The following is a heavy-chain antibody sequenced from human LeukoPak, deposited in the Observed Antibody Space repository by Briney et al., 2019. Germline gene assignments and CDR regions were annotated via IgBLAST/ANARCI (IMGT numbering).Heavy chain of an antibody. CDR1: GYTFTSYY. V-gene: IGHV1-46*01. Sequence: ASVKVFCKASGYTFTSYYMHWVRQAPGQGLEWMGIINPSGGSTNYAQKFQGRVTMTRDMSTSTVYMELSSLRSEDTAVYYCARDGVAGVYYFDYWGQGTLVTVSS. J-gene: IGHJ4*02. D-gene: IGHD6-19*01. CDR2: INPSGGST. CDR3: ARDGVAGVYYFDY.